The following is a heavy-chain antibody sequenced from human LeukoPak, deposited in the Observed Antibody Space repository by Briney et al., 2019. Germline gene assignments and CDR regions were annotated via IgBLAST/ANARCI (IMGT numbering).Heavy chain of an antibody. J-gene: IGHJ6*02. V-gene: IGHV4-59*01. CDR2: IYYSGST. D-gene: IGHD6-25*01. Sequence: KPSETLSLTCTVSGGSICSYYWSWIRQPPGKGLEWIGYIYYSGSTNYNPSLKSRVTISVDTSKNQFSLKLSSVTAADTAVYYCAREKYSSDSYYYYYYGMDVWGQGTTVTVSS. CDR3: AREKYSSDSYYYYYYGMDV. CDR1: GGSICSYY.